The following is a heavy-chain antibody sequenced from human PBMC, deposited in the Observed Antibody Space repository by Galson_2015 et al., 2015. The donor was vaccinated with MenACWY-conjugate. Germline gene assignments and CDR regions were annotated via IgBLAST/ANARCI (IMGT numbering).Heavy chain of an antibody. CDR1: GFTFSNFA. V-gene: IGHV3-23*01. CDR3: AKGITFTTGIAAGGVDY. J-gene: IGHJ4*02. D-gene: IGHD3-16*01. CDR2: ITGRGDGT. Sequence: SLRLSCAASGFTFSNFAMNWVRQAPGKGLQWVSFITGRGDGTHYADSVKGRFTISRDNSKNTLYLQMNRLRVEDTAVYYCAKGITFTTGIAAGGVDYWGQGSLVTVSS.